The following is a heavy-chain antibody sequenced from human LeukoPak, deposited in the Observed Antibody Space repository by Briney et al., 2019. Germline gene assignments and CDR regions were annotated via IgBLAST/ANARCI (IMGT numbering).Heavy chain of an antibody. CDR2: ISSSSSYI. J-gene: IGHJ4*02. CDR1: GFTFSSYS. D-gene: IGHD6-13*01. V-gene: IGHV3-21*01. Sequence: GGSLRLSCAASGFTFSSYSMNWVRRAPGKGLEWVSSISSSSSYIYYADSVKGRFTISRDNAKNSLYLQMSSLRAEDTAVYYCASRIAAAGTGGGYWGQGTLVTVSS. CDR3: ASRIAAAGTGGGY.